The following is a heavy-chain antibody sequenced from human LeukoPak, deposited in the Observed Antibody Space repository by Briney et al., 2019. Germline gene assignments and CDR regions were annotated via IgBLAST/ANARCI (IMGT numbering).Heavy chain of an antibody. V-gene: IGHV1-2*02. CDR3: ASSDQRGGAFDI. J-gene: IGHJ3*02. CDR2: IIPNSGGT. Sequence: ASVKVSCKASGYTFTDYYIHWVRQAPGQGFEWMGWIIPNSGGTNYAQKFQGRVTITADKSTSTAYMELSSLRSEDTAVYYCASSDQRGGAFDIWGQGTMVTVSS. CDR1: GYTFTDYY. D-gene: IGHD3-16*01.